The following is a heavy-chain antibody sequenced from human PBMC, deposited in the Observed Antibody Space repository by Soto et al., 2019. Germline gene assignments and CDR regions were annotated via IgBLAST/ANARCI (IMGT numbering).Heavy chain of an antibody. CDR2: ISAYNGNT. CDR1: GYSFTNYG. V-gene: IGHV1-18*01. Sequence: QDQLVQSGVEVKKPGASVKVSCKASGYSFTNYGITWVRQAPGQGLAWMGWISAYNGNTNYAQKFQGRVTLTTDASTSTAYLELRSLRSDDTAVYYCARDRGVAPPVAGNTHYYYYMDVWGKGTTVTVSS. CDR3: ARDRGVAPPVAGNTHYYYYMDV. J-gene: IGHJ6*03. D-gene: IGHD6-19*01.